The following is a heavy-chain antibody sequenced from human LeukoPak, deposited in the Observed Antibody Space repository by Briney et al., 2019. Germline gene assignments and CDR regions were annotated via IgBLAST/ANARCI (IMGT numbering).Heavy chain of an antibody. CDR2: MSASGSS. J-gene: IGHJ5*02. D-gene: IGHD3-22*01. V-gene: IGHV4-4*07. CDR3: ARIYYYDSSGYYWFDP. Sequence: SETLSLTCTVSGGSISNYYWTWIRQPAGRGLEWIGRMSASGSSNCSPSLKSRVTMSVDTSKSPFSLRLNSVTAADTAVYYCARIYYYDSSGYYWFDPWGQGTLVTVSS. CDR1: GGSISNYY.